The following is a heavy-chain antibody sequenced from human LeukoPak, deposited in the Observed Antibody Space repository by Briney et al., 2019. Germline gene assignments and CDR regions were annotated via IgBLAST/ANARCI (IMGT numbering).Heavy chain of an antibody. V-gene: IGHV3-48*01. D-gene: IGHD1-14*01. CDR1: GFTFSSHS. CDR2: ISSSSSTI. Sequence: GGSLRLSCAASGFTFSSHSMNWVRQAPGKGLEWVSYISSSSSTIYYADSVKGRFTISRDNAKNSLYLQMNSLRAEGTAVYYCARVNPGSTGKRSYYGMDVWGQGTTVTVSS. J-gene: IGHJ6*02. CDR3: ARVNPGSTGKRSYYGMDV.